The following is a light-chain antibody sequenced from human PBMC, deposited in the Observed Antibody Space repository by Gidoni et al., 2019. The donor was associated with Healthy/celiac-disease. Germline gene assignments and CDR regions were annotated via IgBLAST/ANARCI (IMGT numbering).Light chain of an antibody. CDR3: GTWDSSLSAVYV. CDR2: ENN. CDR1: STHIGNNY. Sequence: SVLPQPPSVAAAPGQMVTISCSGSSTHIGNNYVSWYQPLPATAPKLLIYENNKRPSGVTDRSSGSKSGTSATLGITGLQTGDEADYYCGTWDSSLSAVYVFGTGTKVTVL. J-gene: IGLJ1*01. V-gene: IGLV1-51*02.